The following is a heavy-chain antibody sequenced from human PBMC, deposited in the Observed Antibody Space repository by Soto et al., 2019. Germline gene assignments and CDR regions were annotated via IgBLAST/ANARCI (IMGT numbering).Heavy chain of an antibody. CDR3: ARDHANCGGDCYTNLFDP. J-gene: IGHJ5*02. Sequence: EVHLVESGGGLVQPGGSLRLSCAASGFTFTNHWMHWVRQAPGKGLVWVSRISVDGRTTNYADSVKGRFTISRDNAKNTLYPQKNSRRTEDTAVYYCARDHANCGGDCYTNLFDPWGQGTLVTVSS. D-gene: IGHD2-21*02. CDR2: ISVDGRTT. V-gene: IGHV3-74*01. CDR1: GFTFTNHW.